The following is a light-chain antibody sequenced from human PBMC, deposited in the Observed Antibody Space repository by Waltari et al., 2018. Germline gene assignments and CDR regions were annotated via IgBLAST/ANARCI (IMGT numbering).Light chain of an antibody. CDR3: SSYAGSNNLGV. Sequence: QSALTQPPSASGSPGQSVTISCTGTSSDVGGYNYVSWYQQHPGKVPKLMIYEVSKRPSGVPDRFSGSKSGNTASLTVSGLQAEDEADYYCSSYAGSNNLGVFG. V-gene: IGLV2-8*01. CDR1: SSDVGGYNY. J-gene: IGLJ2*01. CDR2: EVS.